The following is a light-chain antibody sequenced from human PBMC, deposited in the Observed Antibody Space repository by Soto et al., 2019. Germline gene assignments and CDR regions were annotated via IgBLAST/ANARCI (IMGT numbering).Light chain of an antibody. CDR1: SSKNGAGFD. CDR3: QSYDSSLSGYV. CDR2: GNS. V-gene: IGLV1-40*01. Sequence: QSVLTQPPSVSGAPGQRVTLSCTGSSSKNGAGFDVHWYQQLPGTAPKLLIYGNSNRPSGVPDRFSGSKSGTSASLAITGLQAEDEADYYCQSYDSSLSGYVFGTGTKVTVL. J-gene: IGLJ1*01.